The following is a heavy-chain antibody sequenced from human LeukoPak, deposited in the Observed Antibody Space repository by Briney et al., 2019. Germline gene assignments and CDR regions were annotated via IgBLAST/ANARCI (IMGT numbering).Heavy chain of an antibody. CDR1: GYTFTGYY. Sequence: ASVKVSCKASGYTFTGYYMHWVRQAPRQGLEWMGWINPNSGGTNYAQKFQGRVTMTRDTSISTAYMELSRLRSDDTAVYYCARGVTLYYYYMDVWGKGTTVTVSS. CDR3: ARGVTLYYYYMDV. V-gene: IGHV1-2*02. CDR2: INPNSGGT. J-gene: IGHJ6*03. D-gene: IGHD5/OR15-5a*01.